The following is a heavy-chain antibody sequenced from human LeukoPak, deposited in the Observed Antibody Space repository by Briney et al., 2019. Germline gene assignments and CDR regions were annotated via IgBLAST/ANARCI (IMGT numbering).Heavy chain of an antibody. CDR1: GASFEHFF. CDR3: ASHRRSRGAEY. V-gene: IGHV4-59*08. Sequence: SEPLSLTCTVSGASFEHFFWSWIRQPPGKGLEWIGYVYYSGSADYNPSLKSRLTITADTSKNQFSLRLTSVTAADTAIYYCASHRRSRGAEYWGQGTLVTVSS. CDR2: VYYSGSA. D-gene: IGHD2-15*01. J-gene: IGHJ4*02.